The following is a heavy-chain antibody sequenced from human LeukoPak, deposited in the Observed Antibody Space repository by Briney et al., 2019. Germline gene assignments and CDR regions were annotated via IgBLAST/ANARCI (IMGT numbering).Heavy chain of an antibody. Sequence: GGSLRLSCAASGFTFDDYAMHWVRQAPGKGLEWVSGISWNSGSIGYADSVKGRFTISRDNAKNSLYLQMNSLRAEDTAVYYCARRRDSGSLQHFDYWGQGTLVTVSS. CDR2: ISWNSGSI. D-gene: IGHD1-26*01. CDR1: GFTFDDYA. CDR3: ARRRDSGSLQHFDY. V-gene: IGHV3-9*01. J-gene: IGHJ4*02.